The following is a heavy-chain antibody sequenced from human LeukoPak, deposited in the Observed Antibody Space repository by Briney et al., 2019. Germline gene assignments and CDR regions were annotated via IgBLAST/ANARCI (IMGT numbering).Heavy chain of an antibody. J-gene: IGHJ5*02. CDR3: ARGSIVVPWFDP. CDR1: GGSISSSSYY. Sequence: SPSETLSLTCTVSGGSISSSSYYWGWIRQPPGKGLEWIGYIYYSGSTYYNPSLKSRVTISVDTSKNQFSLKLSSVTAADTAVYYCARGSIVVPWFDPWGQGTLVTVSS. CDR2: IYYSGST. V-gene: IGHV4-39*07. D-gene: IGHD2-2*01.